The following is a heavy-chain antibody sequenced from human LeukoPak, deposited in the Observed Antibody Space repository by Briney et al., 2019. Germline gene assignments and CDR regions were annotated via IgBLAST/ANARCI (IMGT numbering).Heavy chain of an antibody. CDR3: ARGGVGYSYDFDAFDI. D-gene: IGHD5-18*01. J-gene: IGHJ3*02. Sequence: PGGSLRLSCAASGFTFSSYEMNWVRQAPGKGLEGVSYISSSGSTIYYADSVKGRFTISRHNDKNSLYLQMNSLRAEDTAVYYCARGGVGYSYDFDAFDIWGQGTMVTVSS. CDR1: GFTFSSYE. V-gene: IGHV3-48*03. CDR2: ISSSGSTI.